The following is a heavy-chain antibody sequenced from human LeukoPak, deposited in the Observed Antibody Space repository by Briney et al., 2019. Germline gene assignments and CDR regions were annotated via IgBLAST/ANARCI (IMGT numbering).Heavy chain of an antibody. CDR3: ARDRITMVRGVSLNWFDP. J-gene: IGHJ5*02. V-gene: IGHV1-69*13. D-gene: IGHD3-10*01. Sequence: VASVKVSCKASGGTFSSYAISWVRQAPGQGLEWMGGIIPIFGTANYAQKFQGRVTITADESTSTAYMELSSLRSEDTAVYYCARDRITMVRGVSLNWFDPWGQGALVTVSS. CDR2: IIPIFGTA. CDR1: GGTFSSYA.